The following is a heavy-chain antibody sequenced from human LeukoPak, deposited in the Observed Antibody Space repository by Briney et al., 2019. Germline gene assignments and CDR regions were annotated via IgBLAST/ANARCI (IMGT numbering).Heavy chain of an antibody. CDR1: GGSISSYY. J-gene: IGHJ5*02. V-gene: IGHV4-59*01. CDR2: IYYSGST. CDR3: ARDGYSYGSNWFDP. D-gene: IGHD5-18*01. Sequence: SETLSLTCTVSGGSISSYYWSWIRQPPGKGLEWIGYIYYSGSTNYNPSLKSRVTILVDTSKNQFSLKLSSVTAADTAVYYCARDGYSYGSNWFDPWGQGTLVTVSS.